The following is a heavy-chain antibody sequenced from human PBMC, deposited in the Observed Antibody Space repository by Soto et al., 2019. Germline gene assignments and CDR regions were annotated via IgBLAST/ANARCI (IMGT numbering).Heavy chain of an antibody. CDR1: GYNFIAQN. J-gene: IGHJ3*01. CDR3: ARERHLNSPSDAFDL. V-gene: IGHV1-2*02. D-gene: IGHD1-7*01. Sequence: QVHLVQSGAEVKKPGASVKVSCMASGYNFIAQNIHWVRQAPGLGLEWMGKMNPNSGGSDYAQEFQGRVTVTRDTSLFTVYMELTSLKSDETAVYYCARERHLNSPSDAFDLWGQGTMVIVSS. CDR2: MNPNSGGS.